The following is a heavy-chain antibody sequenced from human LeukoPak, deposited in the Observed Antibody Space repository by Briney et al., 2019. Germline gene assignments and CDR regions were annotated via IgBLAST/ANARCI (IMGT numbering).Heavy chain of an antibody. V-gene: IGHV4-34*01. J-gene: IGHJ5*02. CDR2: INHSGST. CDR3: ARGAPPAAYCGGDCSDNNWFDP. Sequence: KASETLSLTCAVYGGSFSGYYWSWIRQPPGKGLEWIGEINHSGSTNYNPSLKSRVTISVDTSKNQFSLKLSSVTAADTAVYYCARGAPPAAYCGGDCSDNNWFDPWGQGTLVTVSS. D-gene: IGHD2-21*02. CDR1: GGSFSGYY.